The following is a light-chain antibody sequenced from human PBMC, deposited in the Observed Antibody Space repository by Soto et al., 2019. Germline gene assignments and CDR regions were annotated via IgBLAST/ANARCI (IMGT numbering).Light chain of an antibody. J-gene: IGKJ4*01. CDR1: QSVSSN. CDR2: GAS. Sequence: EIVMTQSPATLSVSPGERATLSCRASQSVSSNLAWYQQKPGQAPRLLIYGASTRATGIPARFSGSGSGTEFTLTISSLQSEDFAVYYCQQYNNWPLTFGGGNKVXIK. V-gene: IGKV3-15*01. CDR3: QQYNNWPLT.